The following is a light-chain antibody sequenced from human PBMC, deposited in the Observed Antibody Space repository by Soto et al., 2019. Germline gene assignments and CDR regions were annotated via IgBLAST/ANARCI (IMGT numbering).Light chain of an antibody. CDR1: QSIRYY. V-gene: IGKV1-39*01. CDR3: QQSYSTPQNT. J-gene: IGKJ2*01. Sequence: DLQMTQSPSSLSASVGDRVTITCRASQSIRYYLNWYQQKPGKAPKLLIYAASSLQSGVPSRFSGSGSGTDFTLTISSRQPEDFATYYCQQSYSTPQNTFGQGTKLEIK. CDR2: AAS.